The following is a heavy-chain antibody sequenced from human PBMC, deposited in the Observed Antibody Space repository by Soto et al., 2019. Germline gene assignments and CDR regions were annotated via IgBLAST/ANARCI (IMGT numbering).Heavy chain of an antibody. D-gene: IGHD2-21*01. V-gene: IGHV3-53*01. Sequence: GGSLSLSCAASGFTVSNSYMSWVRQAPGKGLEWVSVIYSGGSTYYADSVKGRFTISRDSSKNTLYLQMNSLRAEDTAVYYCARGFQSSFGYWGQGTLVTVSS. CDR1: GFTVSNSY. J-gene: IGHJ4*02. CDR2: IYSGGST. CDR3: ARGFQSSFGY.